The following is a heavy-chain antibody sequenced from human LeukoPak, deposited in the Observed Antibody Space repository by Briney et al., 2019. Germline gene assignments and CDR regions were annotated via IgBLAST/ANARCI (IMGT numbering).Heavy chain of an antibody. CDR2: INPNSGGT. V-gene: IGHV1-2*02. Sequence: ASVKVSCKASGYTFTGYYMHWVRQAPGQGLEWMGWINPNSGGTNYAQKFQGRVTMTRDTSISTAYMELSRLRSDDTAVYYCARDLVSSGYYWAQDAFDIWGQGTMVTVSS. CDR1: GYTFTGYY. J-gene: IGHJ3*02. CDR3: ARDLVSSGYYWAQDAFDI. D-gene: IGHD3-22*01.